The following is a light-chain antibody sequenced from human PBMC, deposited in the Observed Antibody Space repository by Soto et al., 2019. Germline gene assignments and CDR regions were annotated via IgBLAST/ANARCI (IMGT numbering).Light chain of an antibody. CDR3: QQYNTYSWT. Sequence: DIPMTQSPSTLSASIEDRVTITCRASQSISTWLAWYQQIPRKAPKLVIYQASTLESGVPSRFSGSGSGTEFTLTISSLQPDDFATYFCQQYNTYSWTFGQGTKVEIK. CDR2: QAS. CDR1: QSISTW. V-gene: IGKV1-5*03. J-gene: IGKJ1*01.